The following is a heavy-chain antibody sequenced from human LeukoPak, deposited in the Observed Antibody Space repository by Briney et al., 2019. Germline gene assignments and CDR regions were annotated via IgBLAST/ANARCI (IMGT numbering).Heavy chain of an antibody. J-gene: IGHJ4*02. CDR2: INSDGSST. CDR1: GFTFSSYW. Sequence: GGSLRLSCAASGFTFSSYWMHWVRQAPGKGLVWVSRINSDGSSTSYADSVKGRFTISRDNAKNTLYLQMNSLRAEGTAVYYCAKDVVGDLFDYWGQGTLVTVSS. V-gene: IGHV3-74*01. CDR3: AKDVVGDLFDY. D-gene: IGHD1-26*01.